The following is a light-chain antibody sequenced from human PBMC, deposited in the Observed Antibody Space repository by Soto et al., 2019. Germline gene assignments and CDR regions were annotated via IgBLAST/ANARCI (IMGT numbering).Light chain of an antibody. CDR2: AAS. V-gene: IGKV1-9*01. CDR3: QQYNIGYT. CDR1: QGISSS. J-gene: IGKJ2*01. Sequence: DIQLTQSPSFLSASVGDRVTITCRASQGISSSLAWFQQKPGKAPKLLIYAASTLQSRVPSRFSGSGSGTDFTLTISSLQPEDFATYYCQQYNIGYTFGQGTRLDIK.